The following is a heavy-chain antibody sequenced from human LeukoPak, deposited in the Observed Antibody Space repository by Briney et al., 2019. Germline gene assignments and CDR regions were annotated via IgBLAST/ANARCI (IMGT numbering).Heavy chain of an antibody. D-gene: IGHD4-11*01. CDR2: IWNDGSNK. V-gene: IGHV3-33*06. Sequence: PGTSLRLSCEASGFTFSHFAMHWVRQAPGKGLEWVAVIWNDGSNKYYGDSVKGRFTISRDNSKNTLYLQMNSLTVEDTAVYYCAKDAQRGFDYSNSLEHWGQGTLVTVSS. CDR1: GFTFSHFA. J-gene: IGHJ5*02. CDR3: AKDAQRGFDYSNSLEH.